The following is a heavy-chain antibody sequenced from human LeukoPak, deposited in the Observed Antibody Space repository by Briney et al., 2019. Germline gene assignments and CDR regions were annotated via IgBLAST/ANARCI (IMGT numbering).Heavy chain of an antibody. CDR1: GFTFDDYG. J-gene: IGHJ4*02. D-gene: IGHD5-24*01. V-gene: IGHV3-20*04. CDR3: ARGGGWADGYSPIDF. CDR2: INWNGGST. Sequence: PGGSLRLFCAASGFTFDDYGLSWVRQAPGKGLEWVSTINWNGGSTGYADSVKGRFTISRDNAKTSLYLQMNSLRAEDTALYYCARGGGWADGYSPIDFWGQGTLVTVSS.